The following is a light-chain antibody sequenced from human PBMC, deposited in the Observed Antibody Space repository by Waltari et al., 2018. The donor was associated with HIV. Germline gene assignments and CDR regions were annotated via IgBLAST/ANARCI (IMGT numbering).Light chain of an antibody. V-gene: IGKV1-39*01. Sequence: DLQLTQSPSSLSASVGDRVTLTCRATQSINAYLNWYQQRPGKAPKLLTYDASNLQSGVTSRFSGSGSGTEFTLTISSLQPEDIATYYCQHSYKSPGLTFGGGTKVEI. J-gene: IGKJ4*02. CDR2: DAS. CDR3: QHSYKSPGLT. CDR1: QSINAY.